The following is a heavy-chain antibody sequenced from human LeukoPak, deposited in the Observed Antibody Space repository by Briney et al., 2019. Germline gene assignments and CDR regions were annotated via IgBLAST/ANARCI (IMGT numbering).Heavy chain of an antibody. CDR1: GYTFTSYN. CDR2: LNPSDGSI. CDR3: ARVSYSGNYFDAFDI. J-gene: IGHJ3*02. D-gene: IGHD1-26*01. V-gene: IGHV1-46*01. Sequence: ASVKVSCKASGYTFTSYNVHWVRQAPGQGLEWMGTLNPSDGSIAYAQKFQGRVTMTRDTSTSTVNMELSSPRSEDTAVYYCARVSYSGNYFDAFDIWGQGTMVTVSS.